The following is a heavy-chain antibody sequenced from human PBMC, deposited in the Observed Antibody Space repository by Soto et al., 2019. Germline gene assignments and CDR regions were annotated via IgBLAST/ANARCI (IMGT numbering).Heavy chain of an antibody. V-gene: IGHV3-33*08. D-gene: IGHD3-3*01. Sequence: GGSLRLSCTTSGFTFNTYGMHWVRQAPGKGLEWVAIIWYDGSNKYYADSVKGRFTISRDNAKNTLYLQMNSLRAEDTAVYYCASISYYDFWSGYYPGSWGQGTLVTVS. CDR1: GFTFNTYG. CDR2: IWYDGSNK. J-gene: IGHJ5*02. CDR3: ASISYYDFWSGYYPGS.